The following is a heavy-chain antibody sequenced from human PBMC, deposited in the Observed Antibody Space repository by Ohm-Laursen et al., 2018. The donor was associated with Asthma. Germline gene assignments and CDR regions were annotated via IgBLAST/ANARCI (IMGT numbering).Heavy chain of an antibody. Sequence: GTLSLTCTVSGGSISSSSYYWGWIRQPPGKGLEWIGSIYYSRSTYYNPSLKSRVTISVDTSKTQFSLKLSSVTAADTAVYYCARLAPEKYSSGPFDYWGQGTLVTVSS. CDR3: ARLAPEKYSSGPFDY. CDR1: GGSISSSSYY. J-gene: IGHJ4*02. CDR2: IYYSRST. V-gene: IGHV4-39*01. D-gene: IGHD6-19*01.